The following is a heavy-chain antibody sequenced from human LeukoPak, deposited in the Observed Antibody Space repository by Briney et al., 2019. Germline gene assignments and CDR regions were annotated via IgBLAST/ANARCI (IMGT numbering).Heavy chain of an antibody. CDR2: ITRYSGAT. V-gene: IGHV1-2*02. J-gene: IGHJ4*02. D-gene: IGHD2-15*01. CDR3: VSWAGGNSEVASLDY. Sequence: GASVKVSFKSSGYIFIVYYIRGVRHAPGRGYERMGWITRYSGATKFAQKFQGRVTLTRDTSISTAYVELTNLASDDTAVYYCVSWAGGNSEVASLDYWGQGTLVIVSS. CDR1: GYIFIVYY.